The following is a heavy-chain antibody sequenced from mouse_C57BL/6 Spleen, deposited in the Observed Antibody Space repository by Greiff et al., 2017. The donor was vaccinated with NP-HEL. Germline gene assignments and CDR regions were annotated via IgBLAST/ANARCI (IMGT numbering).Heavy chain of an antibody. CDR1: GYTFTDYY. CDR3: AIDYGSSPYWYFDV. CDR2: INPNNGGT. Sequence: EVQLQQSGPELVKPGASVKISCKASGYTFTDYYMNWVKQSHGKSLEWIGDINPNNGGTSYNQKFKGKATLTVDKSSSTAYMELRSLTSEDSAVYYCAIDYGSSPYWYFDVWGTGTTVTVSS. J-gene: IGHJ1*03. V-gene: IGHV1-26*01. D-gene: IGHD1-1*01.